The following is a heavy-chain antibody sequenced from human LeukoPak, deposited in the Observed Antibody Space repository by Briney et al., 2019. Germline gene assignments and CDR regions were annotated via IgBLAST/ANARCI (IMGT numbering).Heavy chain of an antibody. Sequence: PGGSLRLSCAASGFTVSSNYMSWVRQAPGKGLEWVSVIYSADNTYYGDSVKGRFTSSRDSSKNTLYLQMNSLRVEDTAVYYCASRVRLGGTESGFDYWGQGTLVTVS. CDR3: ASRVRLGGTESGFDY. V-gene: IGHV3-66*01. D-gene: IGHD1-26*01. CDR2: IYSADNT. J-gene: IGHJ4*02. CDR1: GFTVSSNY.